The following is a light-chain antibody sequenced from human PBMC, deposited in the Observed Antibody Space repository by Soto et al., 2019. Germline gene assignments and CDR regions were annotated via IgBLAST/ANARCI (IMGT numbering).Light chain of an antibody. CDR3: QQYGSSLTWT. J-gene: IGKJ1*01. Sequence: EIVLTQSPGTLSLSPGERATLSCRASQSVSSSYLAWYQQKPGQAPRLLIYGASSRATGIPDRFSGSGSGTDFTLTISRLEPEDFAVYYCQQYGSSLTWTXGQ. CDR1: QSVSSSY. CDR2: GAS. V-gene: IGKV3-20*01.